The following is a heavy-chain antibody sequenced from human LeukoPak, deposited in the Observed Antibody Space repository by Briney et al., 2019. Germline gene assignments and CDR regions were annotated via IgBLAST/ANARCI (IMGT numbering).Heavy chain of an antibody. V-gene: IGHV3-73*01. Sequence: PGGSLRLSCAASGFTFSGSAMHWVRQASGKGLEWVGRIRSKANSYATAYAASVKGRFTISRDDSKNTAYLQMNSLKTEDTAVYYCTRHSESTFGVGPVTTAVINWFDPWGQGTLVTVSS. D-gene: IGHD3-3*01. CDR1: GFTFSGSA. J-gene: IGHJ5*02. CDR3: TRHSESTFGVGPVTTAVINWFDP. CDR2: IRSKANSYAT.